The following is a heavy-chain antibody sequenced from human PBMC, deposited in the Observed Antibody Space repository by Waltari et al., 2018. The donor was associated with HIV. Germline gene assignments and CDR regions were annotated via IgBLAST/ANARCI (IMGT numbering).Heavy chain of an antibody. CDR2: ISYHGDDK. Sequence: QVHLVESGGGVVQPGRSMGLSWAGVGVTLSSYAMHWVRQAPGKGLEWVAVISYHGDDKYYADSVKGRFTISRDNSKNTLYLQMNSLRAEDTAVYYCAKGASGWSPGYWGQGTLVTVSS. CDR3: AKGASGWSPGY. CDR1: GVTLSSYA. V-gene: IGHV3-30*18. D-gene: IGHD6-19*01. J-gene: IGHJ4*02.